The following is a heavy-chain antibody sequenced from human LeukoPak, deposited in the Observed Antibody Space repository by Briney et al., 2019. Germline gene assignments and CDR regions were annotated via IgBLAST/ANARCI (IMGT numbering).Heavy chain of an antibody. J-gene: IGHJ6*03. CDR1: GGSISSYY. CDR3: ARDKSESGYSYGYDYYYYYMDV. V-gene: IGHV4-4*07. D-gene: IGHD5-18*01. CDR2: IYTSGST. Sequence: RPSETLSLTCTVSGGSISSYYWSWIRQPAGKGLEWIGRIYTSGSTNYNPSLKSRVTMSVDTSKNQFSLKLSSVTAADTAVYYCARDKSESGYSYGYDYYYYYMDVWGKGTTVTISS.